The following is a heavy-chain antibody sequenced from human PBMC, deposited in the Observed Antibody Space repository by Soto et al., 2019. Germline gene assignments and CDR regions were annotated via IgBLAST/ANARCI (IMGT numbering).Heavy chain of an antibody. J-gene: IGHJ4*02. D-gene: IGHD3-10*01. CDR1: GYTFTSYA. Sequence: ASVKVSCKASGYTFTSYAIHWVRQAPGQRLEWMGWINAGNGNTGYAQKFQGRVTMTRNTSISTAYMELSSLRSEDTAVYYCARGTTGIGSGSYYDYWGQGTLVTVSS. CDR3: ARGTTGIGSGSYYDY. V-gene: IGHV1-8*02. CDR2: INAGNGNT.